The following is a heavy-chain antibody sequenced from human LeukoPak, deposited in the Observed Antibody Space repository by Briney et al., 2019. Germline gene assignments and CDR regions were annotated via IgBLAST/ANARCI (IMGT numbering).Heavy chain of an antibody. CDR1: GYTFIAYY. Sequence: ASVKVSCKASGYTFIAYYMHWVRQAPGQGLEWMGGIIPIFGTANYAQKFQGRVTITADKSTSTAYMELSSLRSEDTAVYYCARGSPPRQQLVAPDFDYWGQGTLVTVSS. CDR2: IIPIFGTA. CDR3: ARGSPPRQQLVAPDFDY. J-gene: IGHJ4*02. V-gene: IGHV1-69*06. D-gene: IGHD6-13*01.